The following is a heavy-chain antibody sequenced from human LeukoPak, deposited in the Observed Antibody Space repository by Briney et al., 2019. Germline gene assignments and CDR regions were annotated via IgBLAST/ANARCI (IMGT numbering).Heavy chain of an antibody. CDR2: IYYSGST. CDR1: GGSISRADYY. CDR3: ARDSDFWSGYYYFDY. J-gene: IGHJ4*02. V-gene: IGHV4-30-4*08. Sequence: SQTLSLTFSVSGGSISRADYYWSWIRQPPGKGLEWIGYIYYSGSTYYNPSLKSRATISVDTSKNQFSLKLSSVTAADTAVYYCARDSDFWSGYYYFDYWGQGTLVTVSS. D-gene: IGHD3-3*01.